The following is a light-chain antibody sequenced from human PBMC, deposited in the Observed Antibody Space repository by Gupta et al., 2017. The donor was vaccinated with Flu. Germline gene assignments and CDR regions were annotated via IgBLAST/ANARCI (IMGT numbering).Light chain of an antibody. CDR1: NSNIGSNT. J-gene: IGLJ1*01. CDR3: ATWDDSLNGRGV. CDR2: NNN. Sequence: GSNSNIGSNTVAWYQQLPGTAPKLLIYNNNQRPSGVPDRFSGSKSDTSASLAISGLQSDDEADYYCATWDDSLNGRGVFGTGTEVTVL. V-gene: IGLV1-44*01.